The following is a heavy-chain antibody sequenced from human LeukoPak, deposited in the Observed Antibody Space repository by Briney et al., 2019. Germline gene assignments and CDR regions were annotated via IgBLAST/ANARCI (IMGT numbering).Heavy chain of an antibody. V-gene: IGHV4-31*03. CDR2: IYYSGST. D-gene: IGHD2-2*01. CDR3: ARLGWYQLPRFNWFDP. J-gene: IGHJ5*02. Sequence: SETLSLTCTVSGGSISSGGYYWSWIRQHPGKGLEWIGYIYYSGSTYYNPSLKSRVTISVDTSKNQFSLKLSSVTAADTAVYYCARLGWYQLPRFNWFDPWGQGTLVTVYS. CDR1: GGSISSGGYY.